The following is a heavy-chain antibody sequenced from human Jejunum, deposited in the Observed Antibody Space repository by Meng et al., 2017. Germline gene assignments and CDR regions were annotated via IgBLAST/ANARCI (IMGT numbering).Heavy chain of an antibody. Sequence: SVKVSCKASGGTYSSYAISWVRQAPGQGLEGMGGIIPVFGTAHYAQKFQGRVTITADESTSTAYMELSGLRSEDTAVYYCARGPNYGDYEYWGQGTQVTVSS. CDR2: IIPVFGTA. CDR3: ARGPNYGDYEY. V-gene: IGHV1-69*13. D-gene: IGHD4-17*01. CDR1: GGTYSSYA. J-gene: IGHJ4*02.